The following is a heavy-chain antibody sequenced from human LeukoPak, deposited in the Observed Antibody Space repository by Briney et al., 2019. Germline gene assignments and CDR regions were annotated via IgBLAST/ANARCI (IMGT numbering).Heavy chain of an antibody. CDR2: IKSKTDGGTT. Sequence: GGSLRLSCAASGFTFSNAWMSWVRQAPGKGLEWVGRIKSKTDGGTTDYAAPVKGRFTISRDDSKNTLYLQMNSLKTEDTAVYYCTTDSSRFGEADYWGQGTLVTVSS. CDR3: TTDSSRFGEADY. J-gene: IGHJ4*02. D-gene: IGHD3-10*01. CDR1: GFTFSNAW. V-gene: IGHV3-15*01.